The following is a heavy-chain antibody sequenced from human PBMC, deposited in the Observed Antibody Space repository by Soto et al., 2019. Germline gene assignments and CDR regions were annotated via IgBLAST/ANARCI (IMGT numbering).Heavy chain of an antibody. Sequence: PGESLKISCKGSGYSFTSYWISWVRQMPGKGLEWMGRIDPSDSYTNYSPSFQGHVTISADKSISTAHLQWSSLKASDTAMYYCARLPSKGVYYYYGMDVWGQGTTVTVSS. CDR1: GYSFTSYW. CDR3: ARLPSKGVYYYYGMDV. J-gene: IGHJ6*02. CDR2: IDPSDSYT. V-gene: IGHV5-10-1*01.